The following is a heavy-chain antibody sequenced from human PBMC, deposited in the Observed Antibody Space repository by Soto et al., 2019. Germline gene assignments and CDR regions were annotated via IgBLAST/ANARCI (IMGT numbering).Heavy chain of an antibody. CDR3: ASFPHQYYFDY. V-gene: IGHV3-53*01. CDR2: LQSGGST. Sequence: GGSLRLSCAASGFTVSSTYMTWVRQAPGKGLEWVSLLQSGGSTYYADSVKGRFTISRDDSKNTLYLQMNSLRAEDTAVYYCASFPHQYYFDYLGQGTLVTVSS. J-gene: IGHJ4*02. CDR1: GFTVSSTY.